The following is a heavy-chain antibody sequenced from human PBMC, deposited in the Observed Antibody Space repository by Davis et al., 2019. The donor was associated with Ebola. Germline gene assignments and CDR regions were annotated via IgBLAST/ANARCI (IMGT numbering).Heavy chain of an antibody. D-gene: IGHD3-10*01. CDR3: ARTFTMVRGPAVY. V-gene: IGHV3-33*01. CDR1: GFTFSSYG. CDR2: IWYDGSNK. Sequence: GGSLRLSCAASGFTFSSYGMHWVRQAPGKGLEWVAVIWYDGSNKYYADSVKGRFTISRDNSKNTLYLQMNSLRAEDTAVYYCARTFTMVRGPAVYWGQGTLVTVSS. J-gene: IGHJ4*02.